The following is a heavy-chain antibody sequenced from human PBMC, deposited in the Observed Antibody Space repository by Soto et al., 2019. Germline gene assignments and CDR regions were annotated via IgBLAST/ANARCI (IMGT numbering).Heavy chain of an antibody. V-gene: IGHV2-5*02. CDR2: IYWDDDK. CDR3: AHSVVAGLGYYFDY. D-gene: IGHD6-19*01. Sequence: RETCRLTCSISGFSVRTKKVAVGWIRQPPGKALEWLALIYWDDDKRYSPFLKSRLTITKDTSKNQVVLTMTNMDPVDTATYYCAHSVVAGLGYYFDYWGQGTLVTVSS. J-gene: IGHJ4*02. CDR1: GFSVRTKKVA.